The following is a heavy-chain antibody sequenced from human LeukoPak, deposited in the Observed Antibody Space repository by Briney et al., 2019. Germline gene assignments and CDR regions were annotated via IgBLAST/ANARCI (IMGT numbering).Heavy chain of an antibody. Sequence: SQTLSLTCAISGDSVSSNSAAWNWIRQSPSRXXXXXXXSNSRSKGYNDYAVSVKSRITINPDTSKNQFSLQLNSVTPEDTAVYSCAKVGEGSGYGFAYWGQGPLVTVSS. CDR3: AKVGEGSGYGFAY. J-gene: IGHJ4*02. V-gene: IGHV6-1*01. CDR2: SNSRSKGYN. CDR1: GDSVSSNSAA. D-gene: IGHD5-12*01.